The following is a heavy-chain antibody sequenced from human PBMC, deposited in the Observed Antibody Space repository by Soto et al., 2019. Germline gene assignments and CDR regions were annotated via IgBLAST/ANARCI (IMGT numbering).Heavy chain of an antibody. CDR1: GYTCTGYY. CDR3: ARGLPYIEMATISDY. Sequence: GASVKVSCKASGYTCTGYYMHWVLQAPGQGLEWMGWINPNSGGTNYAQKFQGRVTMTRDTSISTAYMELSRLRSDDTAVYYCARGLPYIEMATISDYWGQGTLVTVSS. V-gene: IGHV1-2*02. CDR2: INPNSGGT. D-gene: IGHD5-12*01. J-gene: IGHJ4*02.